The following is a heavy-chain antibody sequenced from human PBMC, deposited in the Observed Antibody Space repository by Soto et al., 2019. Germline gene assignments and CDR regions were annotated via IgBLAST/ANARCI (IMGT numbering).Heavy chain of an antibody. D-gene: IGHD2-21*01. Sequence: SETLSLTCAVYGGSFCGYYWSWIRQPPGKGLEWIGEINHSGSTNYNPSLKSRVTISVDTSKNQFSLKLSSVTAADTAVYYCARSRRPVIDSSHYYYYGMDVWGQGTTVTVSS. CDR1: GGSFCGYY. CDR2: INHSGST. J-gene: IGHJ6*02. CDR3: ARSRRPVIDSSHYYYYGMDV. V-gene: IGHV4-34*01.